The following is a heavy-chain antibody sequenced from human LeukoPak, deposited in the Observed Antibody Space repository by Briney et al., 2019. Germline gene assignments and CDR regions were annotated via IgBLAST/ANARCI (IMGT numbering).Heavy chain of an antibody. Sequence: SETLSLTCAVYGGSFSGYYWSWIRQPPGKGLEWIGEINHSGSTNYNPSLKSRVTISVDTSKNQFSLKLSSVTAADTAVYYCARAAPQYYSCIDVWGKGHTVTVSS. CDR2: INHSGST. CDR1: GGSFSGYY. CDR3: ARAAPQYYSCIDV. V-gene: IGHV4-34*01. J-gene: IGHJ6*03.